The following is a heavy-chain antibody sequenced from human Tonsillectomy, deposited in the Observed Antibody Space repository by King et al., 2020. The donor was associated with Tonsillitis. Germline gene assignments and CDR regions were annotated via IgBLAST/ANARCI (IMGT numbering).Heavy chain of an antibody. CDR2: IKEDGSEA. V-gene: IGHV3-7*01. J-gene: IGHJ4*02. Sequence: VQLVESGGGLVQPGGSLRLSCAASGFTFNYYWMTWVRQAPGKGLEWVAMIKEDGSEAYYVDSVKGRFTISRDNAKESLYLQMSGLRAEDTAVYYCARHSIGAHVVEYWGQGTLVTVSS. CDR1: GFTFNYYW. D-gene: IGHD3-16*01. CDR3: ARHSIGAHVVEY.